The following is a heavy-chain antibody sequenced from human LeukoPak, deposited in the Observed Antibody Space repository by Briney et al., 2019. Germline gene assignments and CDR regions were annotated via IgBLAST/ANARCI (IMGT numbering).Heavy chain of an antibody. CDR2: IYPSGGST. D-gene: IGHD3-22*01. CDR3: ARARGGGYDSSGYYYLPDY. J-gene: IGHJ4*02. Sequence: ASVKVSCKASGYTFTSYYMHWVRQAPGQGLEWMGIIYPSGGSTTYAQNFQGRVTMTRDTSTSTAYMELSSLRSEDTAVYYCARARGGGYDSSGYYYLPDYWGQGTLVTVSS. CDR1: GYTFTSYY. V-gene: IGHV1-46*01.